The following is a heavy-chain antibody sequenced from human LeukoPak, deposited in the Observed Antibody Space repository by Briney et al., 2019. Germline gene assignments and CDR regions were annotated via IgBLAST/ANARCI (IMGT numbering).Heavy chain of an antibody. V-gene: IGHV3-48*04. D-gene: IGHD3-22*01. CDR1: GFTFSSYS. J-gene: IGHJ4*02. Sequence: GGSLRLSCAASGFTFSSYSMNWVRQAPGKGLEWVSYISSSSSTIYYADSVKGRFTISRDNAKNSLYLQMNSLRAEDTALYYCARAIRYYYDSSGYLPVFDYWGQGTLVTVSS. CDR2: ISSSSSTI. CDR3: ARAIRYYYDSSGYLPVFDY.